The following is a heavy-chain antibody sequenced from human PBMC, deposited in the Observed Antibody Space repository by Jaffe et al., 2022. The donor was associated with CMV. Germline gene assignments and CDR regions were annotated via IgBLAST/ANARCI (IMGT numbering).Heavy chain of an antibody. CDR2: IKSKTDGGTT. D-gene: IGHD5-12*01. CDR1: GFTFSNAW. V-gene: IGHV3-15*01. Sequence: EVQLVESGGGLVKPGGSLRLSCAASGFTFSNAWMSWVRQAPGKGLEWVGRIKSKTDGGTTDYAAPVKGRFTISRDDSKNTLYLQMNSLKTEDTAVYYCTTDLRGYDWGPDYWGQGTLVTVSS. J-gene: IGHJ4*02. CDR3: TTDLRGYDWGPDY.